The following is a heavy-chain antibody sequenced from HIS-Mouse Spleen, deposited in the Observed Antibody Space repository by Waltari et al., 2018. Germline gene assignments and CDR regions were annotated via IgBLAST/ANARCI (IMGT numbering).Heavy chain of an antibody. CDR3: ARMGPASGSYGDY. V-gene: IGHV4-34*01. Sequence: QVQLQQWGAGLLKPSETLSLTCAVYGGSFSGYYWSWIRQPPGKGLEWIWEINHSGSTNYNPSLKRRVTISVDTSKNQFSLKLSAVTAADTAVYYCARMGPASGSYGDYWGQGTLVTVSS. J-gene: IGHJ4*02. D-gene: IGHD1-26*01. CDR2: INHSGST. CDR1: GGSFSGYY.